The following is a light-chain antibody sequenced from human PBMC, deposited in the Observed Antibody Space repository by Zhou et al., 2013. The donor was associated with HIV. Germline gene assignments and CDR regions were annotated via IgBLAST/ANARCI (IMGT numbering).Light chain of an antibody. J-gene: IGKJ2*01. Sequence: EIVMTQSPATLSVSPGERATLSCRASQSVSTNLAWYQQKRGQAPRLLMYGASTRATGIPARFSGSGSGTEFILTINSLQPEDFATYYCQQYLSWPPTFGQGTDLESK. CDR3: QQYLSWPPT. CDR1: QSVSTN. CDR2: GAS. V-gene: IGKV3-15*01.